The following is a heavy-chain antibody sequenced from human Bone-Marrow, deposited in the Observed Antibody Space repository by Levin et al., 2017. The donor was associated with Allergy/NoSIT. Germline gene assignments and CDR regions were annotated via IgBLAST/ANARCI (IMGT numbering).Heavy chain of an antibody. D-gene: IGHD1-14*01. Sequence: KISCKPSGVTFSSYSFSWVRQAPGQGPEWMGAIVPMFGTANYAQKFQDRVTIIAHESTTTVYMELSNLRSEDTAVYYCAREMGHNPFFDSWGQGTLVTVSS. CDR2: IVPMFGTA. J-gene: IGHJ4*02. CDR3: AREMGHNPFFDS. CDR1: GVTFSSYS. V-gene: IGHV1-69*01.